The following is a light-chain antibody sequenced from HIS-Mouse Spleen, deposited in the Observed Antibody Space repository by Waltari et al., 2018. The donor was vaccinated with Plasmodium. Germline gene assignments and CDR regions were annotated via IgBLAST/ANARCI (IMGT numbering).Light chain of an antibody. J-gene: IGLJ3*02. V-gene: IGLV3-10*01. CDR3: YSTDSSGNHRV. Sequence: SYELTQPPSVSVSPGQTARITCPGDALQKQYAYWYQQKSGQAPVLVIYEDSKRPSGIPERCSGSSSGTMATLTISGAQVEDEADYYCYSTDSSGNHRVFGGGTKLTVL. CDR1: ALQKQY. CDR2: EDS.